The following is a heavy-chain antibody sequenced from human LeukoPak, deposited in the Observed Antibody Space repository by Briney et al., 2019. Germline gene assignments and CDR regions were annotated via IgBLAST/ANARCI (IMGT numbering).Heavy chain of an antibody. J-gene: IGHJ4*02. CDR1: GFSFSSYW. Sequence: GGSLRPSCVASGFSFSSYWMHWVRQDPGKELVWVSRISSGGSDTKYVDSVKGRFTISRDNGKNTLYLEMNSLRVEDTAVYYCARDQTQAGPTTVDHWGQGTQVTVSS. D-gene: IGHD1-14*01. V-gene: IGHV3-74*01. CDR3: ARDQTQAGPTTVDH. CDR2: ISSGGSDT.